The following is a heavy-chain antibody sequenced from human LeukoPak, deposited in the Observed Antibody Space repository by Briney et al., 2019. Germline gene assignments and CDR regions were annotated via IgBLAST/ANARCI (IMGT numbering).Heavy chain of an antibody. CDR3: AKESDYGDFPGD. D-gene: IGHD4-17*01. V-gene: IGHV3-30*02. Sequence: GGSLRFSCAASGFTFSSYGMHWVRQAPGKGLEWVAFIRYDGSNKYYADSVKGRFTISRDNSKNTLYLQMNSPRAEDTAVYYCAKESDYGDFPGDWGQGTLVTVSS. CDR1: GFTFSSYG. J-gene: IGHJ4*02. CDR2: IRYDGSNK.